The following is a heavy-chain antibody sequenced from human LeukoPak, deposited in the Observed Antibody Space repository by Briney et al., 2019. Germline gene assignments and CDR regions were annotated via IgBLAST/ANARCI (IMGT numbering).Heavy chain of an antibody. D-gene: IGHD6-6*01. J-gene: IGHJ4*02. CDR2: ISNDGTYK. CDR3: ARDPSSSSAFGEYFDY. Sequence: GGSLRLSCAASGFTFSSYAMHWVRQAPDKGLEYVAVISNDGTYKYYGASVKGRFTISRDNAKNSLYLQMNSLRAEDTAVYYCARDPSSSSAFGEYFDYWGQGTLVTVSS. V-gene: IGHV3-30*04. CDR1: GFTFSSYA.